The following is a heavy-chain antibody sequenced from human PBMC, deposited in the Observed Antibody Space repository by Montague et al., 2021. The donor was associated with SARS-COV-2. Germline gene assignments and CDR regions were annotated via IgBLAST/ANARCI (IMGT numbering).Heavy chain of an antibody. CDR2: TYYSGST. Sequence: ETLSLTCTVSGGSISSSSNYWGWIRQPPGKGLEWIGSTYYSGSTYYNSSLKSRVTISVDTSKNQFSLKSNSVTAADTAVYYCAGLVWFGELSCENWFDPWGQGTLVTVSS. CDR3: AGLVWFGELSCENWFDP. J-gene: IGHJ5*02. V-gene: IGHV4-39*01. D-gene: IGHD3-10*01. CDR1: GGSISSSSNY.